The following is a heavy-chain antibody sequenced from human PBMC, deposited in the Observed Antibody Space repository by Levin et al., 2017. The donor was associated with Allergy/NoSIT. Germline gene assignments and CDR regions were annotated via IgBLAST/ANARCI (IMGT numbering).Heavy chain of an antibody. CDR1: AGSIRSDSHY. CDR2: VYYSGTT. CDR3: ARQGRDCSGHSCPYYFDH. Sequence: PSETLSLTCSVSAGSIRSDSHYWGWIRQPPGKELTWIGSVYYSGTTYYNPSLKSRLTISVDTSKNQFSLRLSSVTAADTAVYYCARQGRDCSGHSCPYYFDHWGQGSLVTVSS. J-gene: IGHJ4*02. D-gene: IGHD2-15*01. V-gene: IGHV4-39*01.